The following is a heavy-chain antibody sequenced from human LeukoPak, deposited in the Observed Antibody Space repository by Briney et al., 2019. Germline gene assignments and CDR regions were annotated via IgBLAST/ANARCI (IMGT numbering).Heavy chain of an antibody. J-gene: IGHJ3*02. CDR3: ARAGYYDTEAFDI. CDR2: IYSGGST. CDR1: GFTVSSNY. Sequence: PGGSLRLSCEASGFTVSSNYMSWVRQAPGKGLEWVSVIYSGGSTYYADSVKGRFTISRDNSKNTLYLQMNSLRAEDTAVYYCARAGYYDTEAFDIWGQGTMVTVSS. V-gene: IGHV3-53*01. D-gene: IGHD3-22*01.